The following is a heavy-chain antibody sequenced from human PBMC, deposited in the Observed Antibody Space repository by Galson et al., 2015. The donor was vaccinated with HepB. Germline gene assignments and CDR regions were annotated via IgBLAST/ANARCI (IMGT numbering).Heavy chain of an antibody. D-gene: IGHD2-15*01. Sequence: SLRLSCATSGFTFGDYAISWFRQAPGKGLEWVGYIRSKSYGGTTEYAASVKGRFSISRDDSRSIALLQMNSLKSEDTAVYFCSRAPDCSGDSCYSMYYFDNWGQGTVVTVSS. CDR2: IRSKSYGGTT. V-gene: IGHV3-49*03. CDR1: GFTFGDYA. J-gene: IGHJ4*02. CDR3: SRAPDCSGDSCYSMYYFDN.